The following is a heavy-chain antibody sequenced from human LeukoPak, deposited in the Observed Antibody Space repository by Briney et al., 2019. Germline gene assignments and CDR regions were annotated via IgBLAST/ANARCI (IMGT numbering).Heavy chain of an antibody. Sequence: SETLSLTCTVSGGSMSNYYWSWIRQPPGKGLEWIGYIFSRGNTNYNPSLKSRVTISVDTSKSQFPLKLNSVTAADTAVYYCARVGDTSSYYYFLDFWGQGTLVTVSS. CDR2: IFSRGNT. CDR1: GGSMSNYY. J-gene: IGHJ4*02. CDR3: ARVGDTSSYYYFLDF. V-gene: IGHV4-4*08. D-gene: IGHD3-22*01.